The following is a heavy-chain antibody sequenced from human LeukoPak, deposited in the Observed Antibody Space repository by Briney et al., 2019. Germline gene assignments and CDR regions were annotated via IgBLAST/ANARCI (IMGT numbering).Heavy chain of an antibody. D-gene: IGHD6-19*01. Sequence: GGSLRLSCAASGFTFSSYSMNWVRQAPGKGLEWVSSISSSSSYIYYADSVKGRFTISRDNAKNSLYPQMNSLRAEDTAVYYCARDRGAEAVAESDYWGQGTLVTVSS. CDR1: GFTFSSYS. CDR3: ARDRGAEAVAESDY. CDR2: ISSSSSYI. V-gene: IGHV3-21*01. J-gene: IGHJ4*02.